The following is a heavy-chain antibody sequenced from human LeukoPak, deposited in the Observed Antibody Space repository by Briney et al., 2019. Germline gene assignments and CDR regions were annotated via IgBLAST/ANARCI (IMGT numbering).Heavy chain of an antibody. Sequence: PSETLSLTCSVSGASISAYYWSWIRQPPGKGLEWIGYIHYSGTINYNPSLMSRVTMSVDTSKNQFSLKLSSVTAADTAVYYCARGGSGSTFDYWGQGTLVTVSS. CDR3: ARGGSGSTFDY. CDR1: GASISAYY. D-gene: IGHD1-26*01. J-gene: IGHJ4*02. CDR2: IHYSGTI. V-gene: IGHV4-59*01.